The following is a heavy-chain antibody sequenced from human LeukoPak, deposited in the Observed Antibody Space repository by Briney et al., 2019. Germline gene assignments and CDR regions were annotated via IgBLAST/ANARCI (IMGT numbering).Heavy chain of an antibody. CDR3: ARKIQRYYFDY. V-gene: IGHV4-34*01. D-gene: IGHD5-18*01. CDR1: GGSFSDYY. Sequence: PSETLSLTCAVYGGSFSDYYWSWIRQPPGEGLEWIGEINHSGSTNYNPSLKSRVTISVDTSKNQFSLKLSSVTAADTAVYYCARKIQRYYFDYWGQGTLVTVSS. CDR2: INHSGST. J-gene: IGHJ4*02.